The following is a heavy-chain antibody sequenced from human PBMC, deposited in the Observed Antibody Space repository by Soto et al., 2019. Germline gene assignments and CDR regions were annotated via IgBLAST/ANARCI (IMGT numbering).Heavy chain of an antibody. CDR1: GDIFSGYS. CDR3: ARDLGSGYDPGDY. V-gene: IGHV1-69*06. CDR2: IIPIFGTT. D-gene: IGHD5-12*01. J-gene: IGHJ4*02. Sequence: GASVKVSCKTSGDIFSGYSISWVRHAPGQGLEWMGGIIPIFGTTNYAQRFHGRVTITADKSTSTVYMELYSLKSEDTAVYYCARDLGSGYDPGDYWGQGTLVTVSS.